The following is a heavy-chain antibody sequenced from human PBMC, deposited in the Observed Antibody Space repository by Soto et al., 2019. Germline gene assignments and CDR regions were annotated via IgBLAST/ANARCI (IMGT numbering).Heavy chain of an antibody. CDR1: GGSVTISNW. V-gene: IGHV4-4*02. Sequence: QVQLQESGPGLVKPSGTLSLTCAVSGGSVTISNWWSWVRQTPGKGLGWIGQIHHSGSTNYKPSLTSRVTISVDKSKNQFSLEMKSVTAADTAVYYCARGGYYFYMDVWGKGTTVTVSS. J-gene: IGHJ6*03. CDR3: ARGGYYFYMDV. D-gene: IGHD1-26*01. CDR2: IHHSGST.